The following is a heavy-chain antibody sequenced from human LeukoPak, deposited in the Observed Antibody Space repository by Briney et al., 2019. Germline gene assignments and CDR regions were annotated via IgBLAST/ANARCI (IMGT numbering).Heavy chain of an antibody. CDR3: ARESIPLAESYYHHYGLDV. J-gene: IGHJ6*02. D-gene: IGHD6-19*01. CDR1: GFTFSSYG. CDR2: IWYDGSKK. V-gene: IGHV3-33*08. Sequence: GGSLRLSCAASGFTFSSYGMHWVRQAPGKGLEWVAVIWYDGSKKYYADSVKGRFIISRNNSRNTLYLQMNSLRVEDTTVYYCARESIPLAESYYHHYGLDVWGQGTTVSVSS.